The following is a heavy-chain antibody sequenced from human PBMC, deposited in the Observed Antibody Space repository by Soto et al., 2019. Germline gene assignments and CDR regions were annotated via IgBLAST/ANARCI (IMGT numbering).Heavy chain of an antibody. Sequence: PGGSLRLSCAASGFTFSTYWMHWVRQTPGKGLVWVSRIDIDGSITTYADSVKGRFTISRDNAKNTLYLQMNSLRAEDTAVYYRARDQTLPGPTTFDYCGQGALVTVSS. V-gene: IGHV3-74*01. CDR3: ARDQTLPGPTTFDY. D-gene: IGHD3-9*01. CDR1: GFTFSTYW. CDR2: IDIDGSIT. J-gene: IGHJ4*02.